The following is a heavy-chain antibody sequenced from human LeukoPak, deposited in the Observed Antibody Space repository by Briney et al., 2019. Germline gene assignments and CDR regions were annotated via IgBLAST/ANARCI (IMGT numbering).Heavy chain of an antibody. CDR2: ISSSSSYI. Sequence: GGSLRLSCAASGFTFGNYAMSWVRQAPGKGLEWVSSISSSSSYIYYADSVKGRFTISRDNAKNSLYLQMNSLRAEDTAVYYCARGRLYGDYVGYWGQGTLVTVSS. CDR1: GFTFGNYA. V-gene: IGHV3-21*01. D-gene: IGHD4-17*01. J-gene: IGHJ4*02. CDR3: ARGRLYGDYVGY.